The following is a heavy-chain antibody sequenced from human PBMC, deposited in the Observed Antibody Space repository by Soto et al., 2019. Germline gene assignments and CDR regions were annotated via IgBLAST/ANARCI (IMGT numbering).Heavy chain of an antibody. V-gene: IGHV3-33*08. CDR1: GFTFSSYG. CDR3: ARALGTTVPYFDY. Sequence: GGSLRLSWAASGFTFSSYGMRWVRQAPGKGLEWVAVIWYDGSNKYYADSVKGRFTISRDNSKNTLYLQMNSLRAEDTAVYYCARALGTTVPYFDYWGQGTLVTVSS. J-gene: IGHJ4*02. D-gene: IGHD4-17*01. CDR2: IWYDGSNK.